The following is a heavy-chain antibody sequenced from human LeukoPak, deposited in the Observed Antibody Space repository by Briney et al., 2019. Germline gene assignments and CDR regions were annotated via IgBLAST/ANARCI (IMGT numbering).Heavy chain of an antibody. V-gene: IGHV3-74*01. D-gene: IGHD5-18*01. CDR1: GFTFSSYW. Sequence: GGSLRLSCAASGFTFSSYWMHWVRQAPGKGLVWVARINSDESTTTYADSVKGRFTISRDNAKNSLYLQMNSLRAEDTAVYYCARERGYSYGYGDYWGQGTLVTVSS. CDR2: INSDESTT. CDR3: ARERGYSYGYGDY. J-gene: IGHJ4*02.